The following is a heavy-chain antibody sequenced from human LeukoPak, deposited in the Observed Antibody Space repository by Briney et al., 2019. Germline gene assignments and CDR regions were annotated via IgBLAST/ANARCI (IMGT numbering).Heavy chain of an antibody. CDR2: IYPGDSDT. V-gene: IGHV5-51*01. J-gene: IGHJ4*02. D-gene: IGHD3-10*01. Sequence: GESLKISCQGSGYNFCTYWVAWVRQMPGKGLEWMGIIYPGDSDTRYSPSFQGQVTISADRSISTAYLQWTSLKASDTAMYYCATHRLGNYYKAFDYWGQGTLVTVSS. CDR1: GYNFCTYW. CDR3: ATHRLGNYYKAFDY.